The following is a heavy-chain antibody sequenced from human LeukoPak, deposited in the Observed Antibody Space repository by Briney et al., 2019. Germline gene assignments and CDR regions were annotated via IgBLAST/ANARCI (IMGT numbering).Heavy chain of an antibody. J-gene: IGHJ5*02. CDR2: ISSSSSYI. V-gene: IGHV3-21*01. CDR3: ARDSRFGELATHENWFDP. Sequence: GGSLRLSCAASGFTFSSYSMNWVRQAPGKGLEWVSSISSSSSYIYYADSVKGRFTISRDNAKNSLYLQMNSLRAEDTAVYYCARDSRFGELATHENWFDPWGQGTLVTVSS. D-gene: IGHD3-10*01. CDR1: GFTFSSYS.